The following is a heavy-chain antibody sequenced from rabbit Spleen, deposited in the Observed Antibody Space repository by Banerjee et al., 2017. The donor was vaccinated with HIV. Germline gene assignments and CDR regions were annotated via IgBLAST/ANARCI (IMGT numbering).Heavy chain of an antibody. CDR1: GFTISSSDY. Sequence: QEQLEESGGGLVQPEGSLTLTCTASGFTISSSDYMCWVRQAPGKGLEWIGCIYVGSGSTHYASWAKGRFTIYKTSSTTVTLQLTSLSAADTATYFCARSGYVGGDYTWDLWGPGTLVTVS. D-gene: IGHD1-1*01. V-gene: IGHV1S45*01. CDR3: ARSGYVGGDYTWDL. J-gene: IGHJ4*01. CDR2: IYVGSGST.